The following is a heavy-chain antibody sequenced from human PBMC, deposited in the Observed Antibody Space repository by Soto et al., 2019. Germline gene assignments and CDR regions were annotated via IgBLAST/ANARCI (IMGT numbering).Heavy chain of an antibody. CDR1: GFTFTDPY. D-gene: IGHD3-10*01. V-gene: IGHV3-72*01. CDR2: IKNRANGYTT. Sequence: PGGSLRLSCAGSGFTFTDPYMDWVRQAPGKGVEWVGRIKNRANGYTTEYAASVNGRITISRDDSKNSLYLQMNRLKSEDTAVYLCARAPSFYGSLSDYWGQGALVTVSS. J-gene: IGHJ4*02. CDR3: ARAPSFYGSLSDY.